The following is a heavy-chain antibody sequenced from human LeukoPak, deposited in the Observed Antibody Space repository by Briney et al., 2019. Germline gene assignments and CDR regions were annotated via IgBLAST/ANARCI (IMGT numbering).Heavy chain of an antibody. Sequence: GGSLRLSCAASGFTFSSYGMHWVRQAPGKGLEWVAVISNDGSNKYYADSVKGRFTISRDNSKNTLYLQMNSLRAEDTAVYYCAKVATVTEVDYWGQGTLVTVSS. CDR3: AKVATVTEVDY. V-gene: IGHV3-30*18. D-gene: IGHD4-17*01. J-gene: IGHJ4*02. CDR2: ISNDGSNK. CDR1: GFTFSSYG.